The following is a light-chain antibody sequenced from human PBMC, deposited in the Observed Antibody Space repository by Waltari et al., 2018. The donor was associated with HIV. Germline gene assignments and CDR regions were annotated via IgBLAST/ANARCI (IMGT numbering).Light chain of an antibody. CDR1: QSISSSY. Sequence: EIVLTQSPGTLSLSPGDRATLSCRASQSISSSYLVWYQQKPGQAPRLLMSGSSNRATGIPDRFSGSGSGTEFTLTISRLEPEDFAVYHCQQYGGSPLYTFGQGTKLEIK. CDR2: GSS. CDR3: QQYGGSPLYT. J-gene: IGKJ2*01. V-gene: IGKV3-20*01.